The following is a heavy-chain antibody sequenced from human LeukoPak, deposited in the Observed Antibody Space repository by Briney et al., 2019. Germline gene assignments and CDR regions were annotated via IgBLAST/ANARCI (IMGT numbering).Heavy chain of an antibody. V-gene: IGHV4-59*01. Sequence: SETLSLTCTVSGGSISSYYWSWIRQPPGKGLEWIGYIYYSGSTNYNPSLKSRVTISVDTSKNQFSLKLGSVTAADTAVYYCASSTMGATASEYYFDYWGQGTLVTVSS. CDR1: GGSISSYY. CDR3: ASSTMGATASEYYFDY. D-gene: IGHD1-26*01. J-gene: IGHJ4*02. CDR2: IYYSGST.